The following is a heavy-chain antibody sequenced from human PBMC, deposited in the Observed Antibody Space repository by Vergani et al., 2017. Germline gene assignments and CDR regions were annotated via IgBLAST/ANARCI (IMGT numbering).Heavy chain of an antibody. CDR3: AKDGFGGLVITSYFDY. Sequence: EVQLLESGGGLVQPGGSLRLSCAASGFTFSSYAMSWVRQAPGKGLEWVSALSGSGGSTYYADSVKGRFTISRDNSKNTLYLQMNSLRAEDTAVYYCAKDGFGGLVITSYFDYWGQGTLVTVSS. CDR1: GFTFSSYA. V-gene: IGHV3-23*01. CDR2: LSGSGGST. J-gene: IGHJ4*02. D-gene: IGHD3/OR15-3a*01.